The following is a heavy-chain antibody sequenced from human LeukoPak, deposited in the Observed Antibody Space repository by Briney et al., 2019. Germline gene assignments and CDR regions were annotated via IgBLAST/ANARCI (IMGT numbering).Heavy chain of an antibody. CDR2: INGDGRNT. V-gene: IGHV3-74*01. Sequence: GGSLRLSCAASGFAFSTYWMHWVRQAPGEGLVWVSHINGDGRNTNYADSVKGRFTISRDNAKNTLYLQMNSLRAEDTAVYYCAREEGATDYWGQGTLVTVSS. D-gene: IGHD1-26*01. CDR3: AREEGATDY. CDR1: GFAFSTYW. J-gene: IGHJ4*02.